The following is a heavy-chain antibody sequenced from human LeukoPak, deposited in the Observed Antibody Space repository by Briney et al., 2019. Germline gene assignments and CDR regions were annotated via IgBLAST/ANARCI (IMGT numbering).Heavy chain of an antibody. D-gene: IGHD3-3*01. Sequence: SETLSLTCTVSGGSISSYYWSWIRQPPGKGLEWIGYIYYSGSTNYNPSLKSRVTISVDTSKNQFSLKLSSVTAADTAVYYCARTYYDSWSGWYNPAISFDYWGQGTLVTVSS. CDR1: GGSISSYY. J-gene: IGHJ4*02. V-gene: IGHV4-59*01. CDR3: ARTYYDSWSGWYNPAISFDY. CDR2: IYYSGST.